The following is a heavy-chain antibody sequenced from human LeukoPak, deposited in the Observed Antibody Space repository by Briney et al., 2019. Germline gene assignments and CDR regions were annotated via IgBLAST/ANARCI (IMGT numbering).Heavy chain of an antibody. CDR3: AKWGTGIPFDY. Sequence: GGSLRLSCAASGFSVSSNAMSWVRQAPGKAPDWVSGMSAAGGSTYYADSVKGRFSISRDNSKNTLYLQMNSLRAEDTAVYYCAKWGTGIPFDYWGQGTLVTVS. CDR2: MSAAGGST. V-gene: IGHV3-23*01. J-gene: IGHJ4*02. CDR1: GFSVSSNA. D-gene: IGHD3-16*01.